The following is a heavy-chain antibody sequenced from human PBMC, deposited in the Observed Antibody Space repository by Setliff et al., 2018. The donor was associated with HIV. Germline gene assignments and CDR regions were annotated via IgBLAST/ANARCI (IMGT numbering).Heavy chain of an antibody. Sequence: SETLSLTCTVSGGSISSSSYFWGWIRQPPGKGLEWIATVYYSGSTYYNPSLKSRITISRDNSKNTLYLQMNSLRAEDTAVYYCAKHFLLWSNAFHIWGQGTMVTVSS. V-gene: IGHV4-39*01. CDR2: VYYSGST. CDR3: AKHFLLWSNAFHI. D-gene: IGHD2-21*01. J-gene: IGHJ3*02. CDR1: GGSISSSSYF.